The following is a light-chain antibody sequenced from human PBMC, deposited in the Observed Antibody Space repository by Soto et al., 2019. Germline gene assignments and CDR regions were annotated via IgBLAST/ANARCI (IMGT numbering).Light chain of an antibody. CDR3: KGLNSYQIT. J-gene: IGKJ5*01. V-gene: IGKV1-9*01. CDR2: GRV. CDR1: QAINND. Sequence: IQFTQSPYSLSASLGDRSTLTCRAIQAINNDMAWYQQKPGRDNDIMIYGRVTLDGGAKQRFSASGSGTDFTLTISGMQPEDFATYYCKGLNSYQITLGPGKRVEIK.